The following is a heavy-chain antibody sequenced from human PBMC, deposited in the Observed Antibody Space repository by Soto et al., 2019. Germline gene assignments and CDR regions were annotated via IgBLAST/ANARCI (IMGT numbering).Heavy chain of an antibody. J-gene: IGHJ6*02. D-gene: IGHD2-8*01. V-gene: IGHV3-21*03. CDR1: GFTFRTYG. CDR2: ISSSGSFI. CDR3: TTDEVWCTNGFCRYYYYGMDV. Sequence: LRLSCAASGFTFRTYGMNWVRRAPGGGLEWVASISSSGSFIYYADSVKGRFTISRDDSKNTLYLQLNSLKTADTAVYYCTTDEVWCTNGFCRYYYYGMDVWGQGTTVTVSS.